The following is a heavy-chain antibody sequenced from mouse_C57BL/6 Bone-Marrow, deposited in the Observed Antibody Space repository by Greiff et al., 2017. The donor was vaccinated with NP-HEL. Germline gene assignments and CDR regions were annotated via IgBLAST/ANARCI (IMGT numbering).Heavy chain of an antibody. D-gene: IGHD1-1*01. CDR2: ISDGGSYT. J-gene: IGHJ3*01. CDR3: ARDRYYGSNQFAY. CDR1: GFTFSSYA. V-gene: IGHV5-4*01. Sequence: DVKLVESGGGLVKPGGSLKLSCAASGFTFSSYAMSWVRQTPEKRLEWVATISDGGSYTYYPDNVKGRFTISRDNAKNNLYLQMSHLKSEDTAMYYCARDRYYGSNQFAYWGQGTLVTVSA.